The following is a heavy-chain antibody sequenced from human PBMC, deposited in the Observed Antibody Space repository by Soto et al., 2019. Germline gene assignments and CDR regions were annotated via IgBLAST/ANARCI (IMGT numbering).Heavy chain of an antibody. J-gene: IGHJ6*02. CDR1: GGSFSGYY. Sequence: SETLSLTCAVYGGSFSGYYWSWIRQPPGKGLEWIGYIYYSGSTNYNPSLKSRVTISVDKSKNQFSLKLSSVTAADTAVYYCARVSGSCYYGMDVWGQGTTVTVSS. D-gene: IGHD1-26*01. CDR2: IYYSGST. CDR3: ARVSGSCYYGMDV. V-gene: IGHV4-59*12.